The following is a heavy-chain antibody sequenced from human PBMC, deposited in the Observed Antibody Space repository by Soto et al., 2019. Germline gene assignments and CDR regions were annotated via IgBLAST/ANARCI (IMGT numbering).Heavy chain of an antibody. CDR3: ARDQTGITTAGGGRIDH. CDR2: VSFDGSNK. J-gene: IGHJ4*02. Sequence: QVQLVESGGGVVQPGRSLRLSCAASGFTFSTHAMHWVRQAPGKGLECVAIVSFDGSNKYYADSVKGRFPISRDNSKNTLYLQMSGLTPEDTAVYYCARDQTGITTAGGGRIDHWGQGTLVTVSS. V-gene: IGHV3-30-3*01. D-gene: IGHD6-13*01. CDR1: GFTFSTHA.